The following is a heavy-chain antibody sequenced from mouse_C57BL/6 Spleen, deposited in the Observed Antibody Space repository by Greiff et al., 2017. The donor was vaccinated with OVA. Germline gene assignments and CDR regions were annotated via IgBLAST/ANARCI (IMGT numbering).Heavy chain of an antibody. CDR2: IWTGGGT. CDR3: ARNGDDYLYWYFDV. CDR1: GFSLTSYA. D-gene: IGHD2-4*01. J-gene: IGHJ1*03. V-gene: IGHV2-9-1*01. Sequence: VQLQESGPGLVAPSQSLSITCTVSGFSLTSYAISWVRQPPGKGLEWLGVIWTGGGTNYNSAPKSRLSISKDNSKSQVFLKMNSLQTDDTARYYCARNGDDYLYWYFDVWGTGTTVTVSS.